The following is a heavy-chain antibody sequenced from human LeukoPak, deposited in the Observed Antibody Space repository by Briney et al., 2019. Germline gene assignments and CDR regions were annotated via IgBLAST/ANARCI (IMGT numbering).Heavy chain of an antibody. D-gene: IGHD5-18*01. CDR3: AKDSWLIQLWLEY. CDR1: GFTFSSYA. J-gene: IGHJ4*02. V-gene: IGHV3-23*01. Sequence: PGGSLRLSCAASGFTFSSYAMSWVRQAPGKGLEWVSGISGSGGTTYYADSVQGRFTISRDNSKKTVFLQMNSLRAEDTAVYYCAKDSWLIQLWLEYWGQGTLVTVSS. CDR2: ISGSGGTT.